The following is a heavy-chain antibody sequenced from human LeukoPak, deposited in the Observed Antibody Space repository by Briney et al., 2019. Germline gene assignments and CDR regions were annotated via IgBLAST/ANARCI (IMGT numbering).Heavy chain of an antibody. D-gene: IGHD1-26*01. V-gene: IGHV3-23*01. CDR1: GFTFSSGA. J-gene: IGHJ4*02. Sequence: PGGSLRLSCAASGFTFSSGAMSWGRQAPGKGLGWVSAISGSGGSTYYADSVKGRFTISRDNSKNTLYLQMNSLRAEDTAVYYCATIVGATTEDDYWGQGTLVTVSS. CDR2: ISGSGGST. CDR3: ATIVGATTEDDY.